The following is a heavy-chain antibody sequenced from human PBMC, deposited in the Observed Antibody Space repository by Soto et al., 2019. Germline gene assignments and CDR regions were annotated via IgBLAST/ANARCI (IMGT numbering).Heavy chain of an antibody. V-gene: IGHV3-33*01. J-gene: IGHJ1*01. Sequence: QVQLVESGGGVVQPGRSLTLYCAASGFIFSSYGMHWVRQAPGKGLQWVAVIWYDGSNTYYADSVKGRFTISRDNSKNTLYLQMNSLRAEDTAVYYCARGLRAAAARDYFQYWGQGTLVTVSS. CDR2: IWYDGSNT. CDR1: GFIFSSYG. CDR3: ARGLRAAAARDYFQY. D-gene: IGHD6-13*01.